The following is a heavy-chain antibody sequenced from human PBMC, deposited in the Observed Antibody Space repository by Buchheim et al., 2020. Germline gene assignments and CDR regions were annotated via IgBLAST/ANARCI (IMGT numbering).Heavy chain of an antibody. J-gene: IGHJ4*02. CDR3: GRENDYNALDS. CDR2: IDWDDGK. V-gene: IGHV2-70*15. D-gene: IGHD5-24*01. Sequence: QVSLRESGPAQVRTTETLTLTCIVSGLSLRNIGVSVSWIRQPPGKPLQWLARIDWDDGKYYNTSLETRLTVSKRTSKKQVVMTLTNVDPADKATYCCGRENDYNALDSWGQGTL. CDR1: GLSLRNIGVS.